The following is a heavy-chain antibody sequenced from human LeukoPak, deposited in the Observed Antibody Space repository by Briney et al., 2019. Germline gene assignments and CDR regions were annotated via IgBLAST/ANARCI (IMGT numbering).Heavy chain of an antibody. CDR2: INWNGGST. Sequence: GGSLRLSCAASGFTLSSYWMHWVRQAPGEGLEWVYGINWNGGSTGYADSVKGRFTISRDNAKNSLYLQMNSLRAEDTALYYCARSSHNNYWYFDYWGQGTLVTVSS. J-gene: IGHJ4*02. D-gene: IGHD1-1*01. V-gene: IGHV3-20*04. CDR3: ARSSHNNYWYFDY. CDR1: GFTLSSYW.